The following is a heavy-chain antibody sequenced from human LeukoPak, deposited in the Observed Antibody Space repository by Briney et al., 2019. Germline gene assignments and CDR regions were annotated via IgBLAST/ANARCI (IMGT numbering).Heavy chain of an antibody. CDR1: GFIFSNYA. J-gene: IGHJ4*02. CDR2: VSGSDDST. V-gene: IGHV3-23*01. D-gene: IGHD5-12*01. CDR3: AKDRDSGYYPFDY. Sequence: PGGSLRLSRAASGFIFSNYAMNWVRQAPGKGLEWVSAVSGSDDSTYYADSVKGRFTISRDNSKNTLFLQMNSLRAEDTAVYYCAKDRDSGYYPFDYWGQGTLVTVSS.